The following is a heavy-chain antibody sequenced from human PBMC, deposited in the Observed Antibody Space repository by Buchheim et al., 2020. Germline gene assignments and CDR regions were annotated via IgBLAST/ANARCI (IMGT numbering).Heavy chain of an antibody. CDR1: GFSFGSYG. V-gene: IGHV3-30*03. D-gene: IGHD3-3*01. CDR3: ALSDFWSGKTDY. J-gene: IGHJ4*02. Sequence: QEQLVESGGGVVQPGRSLRLSCAASGFSFGSYGMHWVRQAPGKGLEWVAVISYDGSKNYYVESVKGRFTISRDNAKNSLYLQMNSLRAEDTAVYYCALSDFWSGKTDYWGQGTL. CDR2: ISYDGSKN.